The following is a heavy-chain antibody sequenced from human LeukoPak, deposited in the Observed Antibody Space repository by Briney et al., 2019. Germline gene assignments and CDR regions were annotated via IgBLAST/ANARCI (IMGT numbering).Heavy chain of an antibody. CDR1: GFTFSSYA. CDR3: VKDHGYSSSWYFPY. Sequence: TGGSLRLSCSASGFTFSSYAMHWVRQAPGKGLEYVSAISSNGGSTYYADSVKGRFTISRDSSKNTLYLQMSSLRAEDTAVYYCVKDHGYSSSWYFPYWGQGTLVTVSS. CDR2: ISSNGGST. V-gene: IGHV3-64D*06. D-gene: IGHD6-13*01. J-gene: IGHJ4*02.